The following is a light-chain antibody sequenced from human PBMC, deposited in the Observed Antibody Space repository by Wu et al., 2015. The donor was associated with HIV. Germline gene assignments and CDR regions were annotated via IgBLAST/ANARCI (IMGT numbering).Light chain of an antibody. CDR2: DAS. J-gene: IGKJ1*01. CDR1: QSVSSY. Sequence: IVLTQSPATLSLSPGERATLSCRASQSVSSYLAWYQQKPGQAPRLLIYDASNRATGIPARFSGSGSGTDFTLTISSLQSEDLAVYHCQQYNNWPGTFGQGPRWKSN. V-gene: IGKV3-11*01. CDR3: QQYNNWPGT.